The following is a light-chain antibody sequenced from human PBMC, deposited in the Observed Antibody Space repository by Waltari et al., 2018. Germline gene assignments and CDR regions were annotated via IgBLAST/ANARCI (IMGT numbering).Light chain of an antibody. CDR1: QSVSSSH. J-gene: IGKJ1*01. Sequence: EIVLTQSPGILSLSPGERATLSCKASQSVSSSHLAWYQQTSGQAPRLLIYGSSGRPTDIPDRFSGSGSGTDFTLTITRLEPEDFAVYYCQQYATSVWTFGQGTRVELK. CDR3: QQYATSVWT. CDR2: GSS. V-gene: IGKV3-20*01.